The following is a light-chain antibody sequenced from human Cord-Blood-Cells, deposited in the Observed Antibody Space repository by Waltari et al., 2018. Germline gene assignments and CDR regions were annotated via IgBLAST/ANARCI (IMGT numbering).Light chain of an antibody. Sequence: SYELTQPPSVSVSPGQTASITCSGDKLGDKYACWYQQKPGQSPVLVIYQDSKRPSGSPERVSGSNSGNTATLTISGTQAMDEADYYCQAWDSSTYVVFGGGTKLTVL. CDR1: KLGDKY. CDR3: QAWDSSTYVV. CDR2: QDS. J-gene: IGLJ2*01. V-gene: IGLV3-1*01.